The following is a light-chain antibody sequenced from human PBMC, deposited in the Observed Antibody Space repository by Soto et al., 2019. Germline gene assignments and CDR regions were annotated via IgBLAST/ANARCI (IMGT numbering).Light chain of an antibody. Sequence: QSALTQPASVSGSPGQSITIYCTGTSGDVGGYKFVSWYQQHPGKAPKLMIYEVSNRPSGVSSRFSGSKSGNTASLTISGLQAEDEADYFCGSYTTSSTRVFGGGTKLTVL. CDR2: EVS. CDR3: GSYTTSSTRV. V-gene: IGLV2-14*01. CDR1: SGDVGGYKF. J-gene: IGLJ2*01.